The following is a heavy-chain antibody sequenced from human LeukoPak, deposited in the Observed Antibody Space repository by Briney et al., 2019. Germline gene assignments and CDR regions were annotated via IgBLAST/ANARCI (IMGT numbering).Heavy chain of an antibody. CDR2: ISWNGGTI. CDR1: GFTFSSYA. D-gene: IGHD4-23*01. V-gene: IGHV3-9*01. Sequence: GGSLRLSCAASGFTFSSYAMSWVRQAPGKGLEWVSGISWNGGTIGYADSVKGRFTVSRDNAKNSLYLQMNSLRTEDTALYYCAKDIDDYGGFSYWGQGTLVTVSS. J-gene: IGHJ4*02. CDR3: AKDIDDYGGFSY.